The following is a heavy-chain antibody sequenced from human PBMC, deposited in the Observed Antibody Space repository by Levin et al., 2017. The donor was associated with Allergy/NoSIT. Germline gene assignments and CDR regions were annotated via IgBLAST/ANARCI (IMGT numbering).Heavy chain of an antibody. CDR2: INHSGST. CDR1: GGSFSGYY. J-gene: IGHJ5*02. V-gene: IGHV4-34*01. D-gene: IGHD2-15*01. Sequence: SQTLSLTCAVYGGSFSGYYWSWIRQPPGKGLEWIGEINHSGSTNYNPSLKSRVTISVDTSKNQFSLKLSSVTAADTAVYYCAAAAYALGYCSGGSCSRGYWFDPWGQGTLVTVSS. CDR3: AAAAYALGYCSGGSCSRGYWFDP.